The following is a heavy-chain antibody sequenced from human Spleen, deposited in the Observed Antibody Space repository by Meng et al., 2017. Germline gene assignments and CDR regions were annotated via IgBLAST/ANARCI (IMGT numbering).Heavy chain of an antibody. D-gene: IGHD3-22*01. Sequence: QVQFWEFGAEVKEPGASLKVSCKASGYTFTSYAMHWVRQAPGQRLEWMGWINAGNGNTKYSQKFQGRVTITRDTSASTAYMELSSLRSEDTAVYYCARCDSSGYYYVYYFDYWGQGTLVTVSS. CDR3: ARCDSSGYYYVYYFDY. CDR2: INAGNGNT. J-gene: IGHJ4*02. CDR1: GYTFTSYA. V-gene: IGHV1-3*01.